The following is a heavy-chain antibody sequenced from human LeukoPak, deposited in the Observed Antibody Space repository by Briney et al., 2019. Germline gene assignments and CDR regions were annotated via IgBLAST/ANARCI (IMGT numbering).Heavy chain of an antibody. D-gene: IGHD3-16*01. V-gene: IGHV3-7*01. J-gene: IGHJ4*02. Sequence: PSETLSLTCAVYGGSFSGYYWSWVRQAPGKGLEWVANTKPDGSEKNYVGSVKGRFTISRDNTKNSLYLQMDSLRAEDTALYYCARVDYVDEGWGYWGQGTLVTVSS. CDR2: TKPDGSEK. CDR3: ARVDYVDEGWGY. CDR1: GGSFSGYY.